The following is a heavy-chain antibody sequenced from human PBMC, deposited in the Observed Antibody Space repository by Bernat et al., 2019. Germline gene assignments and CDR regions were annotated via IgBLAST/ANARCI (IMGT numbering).Heavy chain of an antibody. CDR3: PKDLKPIQDTKYYYYSGMDV. J-gene: IGHJ6*02. CDR1: GFTFSSYG. V-gene: IGHV3-30*18. Sequence: QVQLVESGGGVVQPGRSLRLSCAASGFTFSSYGMHWVRQAPGKGLEGVAVISYDGSNKYYADSVKGRFTISRDNSKNTLYLQMNSLRAEDTAVYYCPKDLKPIQDTKYYYYSGMDVWGQGSTVTVPS. CDR2: ISYDGSNK. D-gene: IGHD2-15*01.